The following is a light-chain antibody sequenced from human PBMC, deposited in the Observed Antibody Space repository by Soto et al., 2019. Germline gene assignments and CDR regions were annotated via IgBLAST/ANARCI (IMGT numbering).Light chain of an antibody. J-gene: IGLJ3*02. CDR2: LEGSGSY. CDR3: ETWDSNTHTV. CDR1: SGHSSYI. Sequence: QPVLTQSSSASASLGSSVKLTCTLSSGHSSYIIAWDQQQPGKAPRYLMTLEGSGSYNKGSGVPDLFSGSSSGADRYLTISNLLFEDEADYYCETWDSNTHTVFGGGTKLTVL. V-gene: IGLV4-60*02.